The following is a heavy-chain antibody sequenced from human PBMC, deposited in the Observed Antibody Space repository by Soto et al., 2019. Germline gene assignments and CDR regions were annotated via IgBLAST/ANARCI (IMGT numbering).Heavy chain of an antibody. CDR1: GFTFSSYA. CDR2: ISGSGGST. CDR3: AVQVKVVPAAIGGYYFDY. J-gene: IGHJ4*02. V-gene: IGHV3-23*01. Sequence: GGSLRLSCAASGFTFSSYAMSWVRQAPGKGLEWVSAISGSGGSTYYADSVKGRFTISRDNSKNTLYLQMNSLRAEDTAVYYCAVQVKVVPAAIGGYYFDYWGQGTLVTVSS. D-gene: IGHD2-2*01.